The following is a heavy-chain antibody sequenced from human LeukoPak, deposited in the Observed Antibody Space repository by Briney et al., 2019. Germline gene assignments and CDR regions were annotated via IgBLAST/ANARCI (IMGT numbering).Heavy chain of an antibody. J-gene: IGHJ6*03. CDR3: ATSIRFLEWLPPSGYMDV. D-gene: IGHD3-3*01. CDR2: IIPIFGTA. Sequence: SVKVSCKASGSTFSSYAISWVRQAPGQGLEWMGGIIPIFGTANYAQKFQGRVTITADESTSTAYMEVSSLRSEDTAVYYCATSIRFLEWLPPSGYMDVWGKGTTVTVSS. CDR1: GSTFSSYA. V-gene: IGHV1-69*13.